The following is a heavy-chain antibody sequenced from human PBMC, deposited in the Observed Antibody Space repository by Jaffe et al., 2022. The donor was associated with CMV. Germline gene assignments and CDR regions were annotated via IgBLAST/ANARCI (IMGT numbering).Heavy chain of an antibody. D-gene: IGHD3-9*01. CDR3: ATCTGGPNDIFSV. V-gene: IGHV3-11*01. Sequence: QVQLVESRGGLVKPGGSLRLSCAASGFSISGYTMGWIRQAPGKGLAWVSCIPNSGADIIYGDSVKGRFTISRDNAENSVYLQMNNLRAEDTGMYYCATCTGGPNDIFSVWGQGTMVTVSS. CDR1: GFSISGYT. CDR2: IPNSGADI. J-gene: IGHJ3*01.